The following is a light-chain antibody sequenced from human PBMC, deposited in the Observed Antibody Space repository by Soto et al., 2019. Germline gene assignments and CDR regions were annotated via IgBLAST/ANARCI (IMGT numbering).Light chain of an antibody. CDR3: QTWGTGMGV. J-gene: IGLJ3*02. CDR1: SGHSSYI. CDR2: LEGSGSY. V-gene: IGLV4-60*03. Sequence: QLVLTQSSSASASLGSSVKLTCTLSSGHSSYIIAWHQQQPGKAPRYLMKLEGSGSYNKGSGVPDRFSGSSSGAERYLTISSLQSEDDADYYCQTWGTGMGVFGGGTKVTVL.